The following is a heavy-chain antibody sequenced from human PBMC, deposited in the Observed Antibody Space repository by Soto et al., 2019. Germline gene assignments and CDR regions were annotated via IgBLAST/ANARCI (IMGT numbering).Heavy chain of an antibody. J-gene: IGHJ5*02. CDR3: ARVTVRYYDFWSGYYNNWFDP. V-gene: IGHV1-18*01. CDR2: ISAYNGNT. D-gene: IGHD3-3*01. CDR1: GYTFTSYG. Sequence: QVPLVQSGAEVKKPGASVKVSCKASGYTFTSYGISWVRQAPGQGLEWMGWISAYNGNTNYAQKLQGRVTMTTDTSTSTAYMELRSLRSDDTAVYYCARVTVRYYDFWSGYYNNWFDPWGQGTLVTVSS.